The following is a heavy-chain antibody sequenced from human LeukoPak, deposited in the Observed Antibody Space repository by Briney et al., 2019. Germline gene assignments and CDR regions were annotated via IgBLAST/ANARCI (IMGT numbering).Heavy chain of an antibody. Sequence: GASVKVSCKASGYTFTSYAMNWVRQAPGQGLEWMGWINTNTGNPTYAQGLTGRFVFSLDTSVSTAYLQISSLKAEDTAVYYCARVNDYGDYWNPLSFDYWGQGTLVTVSS. CDR1: GYTFTSYA. CDR2: INTNTGNP. D-gene: IGHD4-17*01. J-gene: IGHJ4*02. CDR3: ARVNDYGDYWNPLSFDY. V-gene: IGHV7-4-1*02.